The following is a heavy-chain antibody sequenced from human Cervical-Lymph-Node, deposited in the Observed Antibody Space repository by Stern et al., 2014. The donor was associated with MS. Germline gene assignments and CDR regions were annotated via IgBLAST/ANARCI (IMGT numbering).Heavy chain of an antibody. CDR2: ISRYNDDT. V-gene: IGHV1-18*01. J-gene: IGHJ5*02. CDR3: ARDPHIAVAGTGGGFHP. D-gene: IGHD6-19*01. CDR1: GYTFTNYG. Sequence: QVQLVQSGAEVKKPGASVKVSCKASGYTFTNYGISWVRQAPGKGLEWMGWISRYNDDTNNVEKFQGRVTMTTDTSTSTAYIELRSLISDDTAVYYCARDPHIAVAGTGGGFHPWGQGTLVTVSS.